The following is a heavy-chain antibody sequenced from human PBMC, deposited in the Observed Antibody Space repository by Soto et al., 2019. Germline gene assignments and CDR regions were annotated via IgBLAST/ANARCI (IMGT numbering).Heavy chain of an antibody. Sequence: ASVKVSCKASGYTFTSYGISWVRQAPGQGLEWMGWISAYNGNTNYAQKRQGRVTMTTDTSTSTAYMEPRSLRSDDTAVYYCASTLYYEYYFDYWGQGTLVTVSS. CDR3: ASTLYYEYYFDY. V-gene: IGHV1-18*01. D-gene: IGHD3-22*01. CDR1: GYTFTSYG. J-gene: IGHJ4*02. CDR2: ISAYNGNT.